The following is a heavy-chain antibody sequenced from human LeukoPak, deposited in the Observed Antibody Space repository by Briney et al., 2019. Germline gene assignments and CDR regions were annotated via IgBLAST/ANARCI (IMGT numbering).Heavy chain of an antibody. D-gene: IGHD5-18*01. CDR3: AKTARTWDY. J-gene: IGHJ4*02. CDR2: IKEDGSER. CDR1: GFTFTNYW. Sequence: PGGSLRLSCAASGFTFTNYWMTWVRQAPGEGLEWVANIKEDGSERHYVDSVKGRFTISRDNAKNSLYLQMNSLRAEDTAVYYCAKTARTWDYWGQGSLVTVSS. V-gene: IGHV3-7*01.